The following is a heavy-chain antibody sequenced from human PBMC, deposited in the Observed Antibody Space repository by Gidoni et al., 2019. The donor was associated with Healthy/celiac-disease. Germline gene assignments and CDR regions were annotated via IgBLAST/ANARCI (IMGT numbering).Heavy chain of an antibody. J-gene: IGHJ4*02. Sequence: QVQLVESGGGLFQPWRSLRLSCAASGFPFSSYGMHWVRQAPGKGLEWVEVIWYDGSNKYYADSVKGRFTISRDNSKNTLYLQMNSLRAEDTAVYYCARGTKGYSYGFSGYWGQGTLVTVSS. CDR2: IWYDGSNK. V-gene: IGHV3-33*01. CDR1: GFPFSSYG. CDR3: ARGTKGYSYGFSGY. D-gene: IGHD5-18*01.